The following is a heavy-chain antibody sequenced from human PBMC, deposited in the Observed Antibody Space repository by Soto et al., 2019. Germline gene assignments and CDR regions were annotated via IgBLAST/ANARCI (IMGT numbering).Heavy chain of an antibody. V-gene: IGHV4-30-2*01. Sequence: QLQLQESGSGLVKPSQTLSLTCAVSGVSISSADYSWSWIRQPPGKGLEWIGYIYQSGSTTYNPSLKSRLTISLDRSKNEFSLKLRSVTAADTAVYYCASDYTSGSFRFDYWGRGTLVTVFS. D-gene: IGHD3-10*01. CDR1: GVSISSADYS. CDR2: IYQSGST. J-gene: IGHJ4*02. CDR3: ASDYTSGSFRFDY.